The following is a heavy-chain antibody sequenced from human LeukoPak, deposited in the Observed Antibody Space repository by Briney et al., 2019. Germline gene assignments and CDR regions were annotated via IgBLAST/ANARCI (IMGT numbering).Heavy chain of an antibody. CDR3: TRDAGHCHSSGCWKPSDY. CDR1: GFNFRSYW. CDR2: INSDDTDT. J-gene: IGHJ4*02. Sequence: RGSLRLSCAASGFNFRSYWMQWVRQVPGKGPVWVARINSDDTDTYADSVKGRFTISRDNANNTLYLQMNSLKADDTAVYYCTRDAGHCHSSGCWKPSDYWGQGALVTVSS. V-gene: IGHV3-74*01. D-gene: IGHD3-22*01.